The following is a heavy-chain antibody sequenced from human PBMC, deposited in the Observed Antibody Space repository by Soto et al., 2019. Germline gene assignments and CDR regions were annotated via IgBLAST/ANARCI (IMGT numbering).Heavy chain of an antibody. CDR2: INSNGVDT. V-gene: IGHV3-23*01. Sequence: GSLRLSCATSGFTFRYHGMSWVRQAPGKGLEWVSTINSNGVDTHYPDSVKGRFIISRDNSRNTLDLHMSSLRAEDTALYYCVSWVSANFDYWGQGTMVTVYS. D-gene: IGHD2-8*01. CDR3: VSWVSANFDY. CDR1: GFTFRYHG. J-gene: IGHJ4*02.